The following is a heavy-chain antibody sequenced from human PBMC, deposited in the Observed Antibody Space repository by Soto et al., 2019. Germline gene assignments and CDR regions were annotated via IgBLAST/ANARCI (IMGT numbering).Heavy chain of an antibody. CDR3: ARGNGLTGGY. CDR1: GYTFTGYY. D-gene: IGHD3-22*01. V-gene: IGHV1-18*04. CDR2: INADNGNT. J-gene: IGHJ4*02. Sequence: ASVKVSCKASGYTFTGYYMHWVRQAPGQRLEWMGWINADNGNTNYAQKLQGRVTMTTDTSTSTAYMELRSLRSDDTAVYYCARGNGLTGGYWGQGTLVTVSS.